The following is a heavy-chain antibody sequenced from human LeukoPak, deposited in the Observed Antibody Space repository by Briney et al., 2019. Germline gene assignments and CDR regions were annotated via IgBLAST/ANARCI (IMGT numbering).Heavy chain of an antibody. CDR1: GGSISSYY. D-gene: IGHD6-19*01. Sequence: SETLSLTCTVSGGSISSYYWGWIRQPPGKGLEWIGYISYSGSTNYNPSLKSRVTMSVDRSRNQFSLQLNSVTAADTAVYYCARHIDNGWYAYWGQGTLVTVSS. J-gene: IGHJ4*02. CDR3: ARHIDNGWYAY. V-gene: IGHV4-59*08. CDR2: ISYSGST.